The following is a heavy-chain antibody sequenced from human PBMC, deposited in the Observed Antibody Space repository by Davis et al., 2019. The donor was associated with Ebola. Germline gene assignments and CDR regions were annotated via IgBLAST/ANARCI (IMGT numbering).Heavy chain of an antibody. CDR1: GGSISSRH. V-gene: IGHV4-59*11. Sequence: MPSETLSLTCTVSGGSISSRHWSWIRQPPGKGLEWIGYTYYSGSTNYNPSLKSRVTISVDTSKNQFSLKLSSVTAADTAVYYCARDLWDYYYGMDVWGKGTTVTVSS. J-gene: IGHJ6*04. CDR2: TYYSGST. D-gene: IGHD1-26*01. CDR3: ARDLWDYYYGMDV.